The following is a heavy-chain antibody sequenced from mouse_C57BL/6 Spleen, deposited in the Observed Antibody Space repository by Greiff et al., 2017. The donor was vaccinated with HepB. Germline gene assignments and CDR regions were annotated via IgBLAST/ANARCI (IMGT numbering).Heavy chain of an antibody. CDR1: GYTFTSYW. V-gene: IGHV1-72*01. J-gene: IGHJ4*01. CDR3: ARPTNYGSSYYAMDY. D-gene: IGHD1-1*01. CDR2: IDPNSGGT. Sequence: QVHVKQPGAELVKPGASVKLSCKASGYTFTSYWMHWVKQRPGRGLEWIGRIDPNSGGTKYNEKLKSKATLTVDKPSSTAYMQLSSLTSEDSAVYYCARPTNYGSSYYAMDYWGQGTSVTVSS.